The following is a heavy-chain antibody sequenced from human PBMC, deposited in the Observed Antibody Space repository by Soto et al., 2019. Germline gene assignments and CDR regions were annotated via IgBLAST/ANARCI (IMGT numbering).Heavy chain of an antibody. Sequence: EVQLLESGGGLVQPGGSLRLSCAASGFTVSSYAMSWVRQAPGKGLEWVSVISGSGDSTYYADSVKGRFTISRDNAKNTLYLQMNSLRAEDTAVYYCAKRASGSDFDYWGQGTLVTVSS. CDR1: GFTVSSYA. D-gene: IGHD1-26*01. J-gene: IGHJ4*02. V-gene: IGHV3-23*01. CDR2: ISGSGDST. CDR3: AKRASGSDFDY.